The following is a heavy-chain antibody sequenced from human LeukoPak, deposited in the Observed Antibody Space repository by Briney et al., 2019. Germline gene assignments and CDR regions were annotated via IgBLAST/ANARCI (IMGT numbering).Heavy chain of an antibody. D-gene: IGHD6-19*01. CDR2: IKPDGSDK. Sequence: GGSLRLSCATSGFTFSSFWMSWVRQAPGKGLEWVATIKPDGSDKYYVDSVKGRFTISRDNAKNSLYLQMNSLRAEDTAVYYCARPFFSGWLVRYYYYYYMDVWGKGTTVTVSS. J-gene: IGHJ6*03. V-gene: IGHV3-7*01. CDR3: ARPFFSGWLVRYYYYYYMDV. CDR1: GFTFSSFW.